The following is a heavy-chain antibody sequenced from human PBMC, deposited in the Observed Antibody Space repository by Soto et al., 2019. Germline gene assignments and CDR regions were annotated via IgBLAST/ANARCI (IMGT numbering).Heavy chain of an antibody. D-gene: IGHD3-10*01. J-gene: IGHJ4*02. Sequence: PGGSLRLSCAASGFTFRTDAMNWVRQAPGKGLEWISAITGSGSYTYYADSVRGRFSISRDNSQNTLYLQMNNLRGDDTAIYYCAKIPTGSGSSKFDYWGQGIQVTVSS. V-gene: IGHV3-23*01. CDR3: AKIPTGSGSSKFDY. CDR2: ITGSGSYT. CDR1: GFTFRTDA.